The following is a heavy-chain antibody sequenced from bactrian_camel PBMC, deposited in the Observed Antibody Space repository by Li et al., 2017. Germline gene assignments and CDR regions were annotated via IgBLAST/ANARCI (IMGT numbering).Heavy chain of an antibody. CDR2: IKGDGRT. D-gene: IGHD4*01. Sequence: DVQLVESGGGLVQPGGSLRLSCVASGFTFSTYAMSWVRQPPGKGLEWVSAIKGDGRTTYADSVKGRFTISRDNAKNTLYLQLNSLIPEDTAMYYCAAGCVTSGNDYLSRESFQYWGGQGTQVTVS. CDR1: GFTFSTYA. V-gene: IGHV3S42*01. J-gene: IGHJ4*01.